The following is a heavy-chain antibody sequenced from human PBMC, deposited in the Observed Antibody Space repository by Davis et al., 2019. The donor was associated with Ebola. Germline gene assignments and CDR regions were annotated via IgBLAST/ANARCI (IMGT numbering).Heavy chain of an antibody. J-gene: IGHJ4*02. Sequence: GESLKISCAASGFPFSNAWMNWVRLAPGKGLEWVARIKRDGDKGTRDYAAPVRGRFIISRDDGGNTLYLYMNSLKTDDTAIYYCTTDEGGSRYWGQGSPVTVSS. CDR1: GFPFSNAW. CDR3: TTDEGGSRY. V-gene: IGHV3-15*07. D-gene: IGHD1-26*01. CDR2: IKRDGDKGTR.